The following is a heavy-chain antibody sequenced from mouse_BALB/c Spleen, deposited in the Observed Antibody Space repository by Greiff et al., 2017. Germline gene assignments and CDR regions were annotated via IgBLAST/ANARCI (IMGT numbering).Heavy chain of an antibody. D-gene: IGHD2-3*01. Sequence: QVQLQQPGAELVMPGASVKMSCKASGYTFTDYWMHWVKQRPGQGLEWIGAIDTSDSYTSYNQKFKGKATMTVDESSSTAYMQLSSLTSEDSAVYYCARGGGRRGKLMEYWGQGTVVTVAA. V-gene: IGHV1-69*01. CDR3: ARGGGRRGKLMEY. CDR2: IDTSDSYT. CDR1: GYTFTDYW. J-gene: IGHJ3*01.